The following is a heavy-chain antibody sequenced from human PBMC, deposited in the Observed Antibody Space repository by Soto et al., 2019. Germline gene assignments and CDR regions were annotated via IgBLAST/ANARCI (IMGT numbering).Heavy chain of an antibody. V-gene: IGHV3-66*01. CDR2: IYTDGTT. J-gene: IGHJ4*02. CDR1: GLTVNSNY. D-gene: IGHD3-22*01. Sequence: EVQLVESGGGLVQPGGSLRLSCAVSGLTVNSNYMSWVRQAPGKGLEWVSVIYTDGTTYYRDSVKGRFTISRDNSKNTLYLQMTSLRAKDTAVYYCARAAGLFWGQGTLVSVSS. CDR3: ARAAGLF.